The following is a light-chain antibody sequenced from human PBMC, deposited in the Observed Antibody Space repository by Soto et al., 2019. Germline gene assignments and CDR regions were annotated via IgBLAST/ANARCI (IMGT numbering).Light chain of an antibody. J-gene: IGLJ2*01. Sequence: QSVLTQPASVSGSPGQSITISCTGTNNDIGTYNYVSWYQQHPGKAPKLMIYDVTARPSGVSKRFSGSKSGNTASLTISGLQPDDEADYYCSSCTSSTTHVTFGGGTQLTVL. CDR3: SSCTSSTTHVT. V-gene: IGLV2-14*03. CDR2: DVT. CDR1: NNDIGTYNY.